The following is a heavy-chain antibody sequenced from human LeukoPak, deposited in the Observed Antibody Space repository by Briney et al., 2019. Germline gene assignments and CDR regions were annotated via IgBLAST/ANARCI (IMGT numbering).Heavy chain of an antibody. D-gene: IGHD1-26*01. CDR1: GGSFSGYY. CDR2: INHSGST. Sequence: PSETLSLTCAVYGGSFSGYYWSWIRQPPGKGLEWIGEINHSGSTNYNPSLKSRVTISVDTSKNQFSLKLSSVTAADTAVYYCARDVGNTSEDYWGQGTLVTVSS. V-gene: IGHV4-34*01. J-gene: IGHJ4*02. CDR3: ARDVGNTSEDY.